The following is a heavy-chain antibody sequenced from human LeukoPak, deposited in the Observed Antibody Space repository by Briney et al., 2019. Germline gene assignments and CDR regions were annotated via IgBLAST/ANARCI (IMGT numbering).Heavy chain of an antibody. D-gene: IGHD2-21*01. J-gene: IGHJ4*02. CDR1: GLIFSGSW. CDR2: LNPDGNKK. Sequence: QAGGSLRLSCAASGLIFSGSWMNWVRQAPGKGLEWVATLNPDGNKKGVADSVRGRFTISRDDAENSLYLQMNSLRAEDTAVYYCARDFAYKKFDYWGQGTLVTVSS. V-gene: IGHV3-7*03. CDR3: ARDFAYKKFDY.